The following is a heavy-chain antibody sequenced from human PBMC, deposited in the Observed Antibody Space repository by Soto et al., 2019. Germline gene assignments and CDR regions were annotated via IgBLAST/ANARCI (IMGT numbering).Heavy chain of an antibody. CDR2: IYYSGST. CDR1: GGSISSGDYY. D-gene: IGHD3-22*01. Sequence: QVQLQESGPGLVKPSQTLSLTCTVSGGSISSGDYYWSWIRQPPGKGLEWIGYIYYSGSTYYNPSLKSRVTISVDTSKNQFSLKLSSVTAADTAVYYCARGTYYYDSSGYYYLSYFDYWGQGTLVTVSS. CDR3: ARGTYYYDSSGYYYLSYFDY. J-gene: IGHJ4*02. V-gene: IGHV4-30-4*01.